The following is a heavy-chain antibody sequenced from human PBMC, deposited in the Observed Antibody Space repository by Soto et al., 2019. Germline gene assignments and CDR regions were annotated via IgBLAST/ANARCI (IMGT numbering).Heavy chain of an antibody. CDR2: ISDYGRI. J-gene: IGHJ4*02. CDR3: ARGGLEPFDH. V-gene: IGHV3-74*01. Sequence: GGSLRLSCAASGFTFGNYWMHWVRQAPGKGLVWVSRISDYGRINYADSLKDRFIISRDDARSELYLQLNDLRVEDTATYYCARGGLEPFDHWGQGALVTASS. D-gene: IGHD1-1*01. CDR1: GFTFGNYW.